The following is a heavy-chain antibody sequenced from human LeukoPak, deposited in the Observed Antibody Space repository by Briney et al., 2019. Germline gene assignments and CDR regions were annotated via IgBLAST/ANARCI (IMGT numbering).Heavy chain of an antibody. D-gene: IGHD4/OR15-4a*01. V-gene: IGHV4-59*08. CDR2: MYYSGST. J-gene: IGHJ6*03. Sequence: PSETLSLTCTVSGDSISGFYWNWIRQPPGKGLEWIGYMYYSGSTNYNPSLKSRVAISIDTSKNQFSLKLSSVTAADTAVYYCARQMVRSNYYMDVWGKGTTVTVSS. CDR3: ARQMVRSNYYMDV. CDR1: GDSISGFY.